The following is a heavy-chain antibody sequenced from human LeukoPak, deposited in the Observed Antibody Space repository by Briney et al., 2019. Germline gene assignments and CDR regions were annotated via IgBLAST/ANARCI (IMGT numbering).Heavy chain of an antibody. CDR1: GFTFSSYG. CDR3: GKGGGGRWLHYFDY. J-gene: IGHJ4*02. V-gene: IGHV3-30*18. CDR2: ISYDGSSK. D-gene: IGHD5-24*01. Sequence: PGGSLRLSCAPFGFTFSSYGMHWVRQAPGKGLEWVAVISYDGSSKLYADSVKGRFTISRDNSKNAVYLQMKSVRAGATALYSCGKGGGGRWLHYFDYWGQGTLVTVSS.